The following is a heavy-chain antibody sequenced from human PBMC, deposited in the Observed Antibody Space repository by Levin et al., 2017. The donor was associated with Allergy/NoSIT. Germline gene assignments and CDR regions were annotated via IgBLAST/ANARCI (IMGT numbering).Heavy chain of an antibody. CDR1: GFTFASYA. J-gene: IGHJ3*01. Sequence: GGSLRLSCAASGFTFASYAMTWVRQAPGKGLEWVSGVSASGSNTDYADSVKGRFTISRDNSKNTLYLQMNSLRAEDTAVFYCAKGRGYCSGGTCYYPNDAFDLWGQVTMVTVS. D-gene: IGHD2-15*01. V-gene: IGHV3-23*01. CDR2: VSASGSNT. CDR3: AKGRGYCSGGTCYYPNDAFDL.